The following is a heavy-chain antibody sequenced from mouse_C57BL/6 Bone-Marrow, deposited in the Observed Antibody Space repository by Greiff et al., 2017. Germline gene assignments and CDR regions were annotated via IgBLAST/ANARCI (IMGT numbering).Heavy chain of an antibody. J-gene: IGHJ4*01. Sequence: EVQLQQSGPELVKPGASVKISCKASGYSFTGYYMNWVKQSPEKSLEWIGAINPSTGGTTYNQKFKAKATLPVDKSSSTAYMQLKSLTSEDSAVYYCARIRTTVVATRYAMDYWGQGTSVTVSS. D-gene: IGHD1-1*01. CDR3: ARIRTTVVATRYAMDY. V-gene: IGHV1-42*01. CDR1: GYSFTGYY. CDR2: INPSTGGT.